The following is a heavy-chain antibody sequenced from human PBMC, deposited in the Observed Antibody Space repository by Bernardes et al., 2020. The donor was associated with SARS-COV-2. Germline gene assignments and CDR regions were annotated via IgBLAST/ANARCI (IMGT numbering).Heavy chain of an antibody. D-gene: IGHD1-26*01. Sequence: GSLRLSCAASGFTFSSYGMHWVRPAPGKGLEWVAVISYDGSNKYYADSVKGRFTISRDNSKNTLYLQMNSLRAEDTAVYYCAKLLARATDFDYWGQGTLVTVSS. CDR1: GFTFSSYG. V-gene: IGHV3-30*18. CDR3: AKLLARATDFDY. CDR2: ISYDGSNK. J-gene: IGHJ4*02.